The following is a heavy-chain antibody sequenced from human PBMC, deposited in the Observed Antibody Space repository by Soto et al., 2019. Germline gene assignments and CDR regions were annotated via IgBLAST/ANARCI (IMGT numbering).Heavy chain of an antibody. D-gene: IGHD3-3*01. Sequence: QVQLQQWGAGLLKPSETLSLTCAVYGGSFSGYYWSWIRQPPGKGLEWIGEINHSGSTNYNPSLKSRVTISVDTSKNQFSLKLSSVTAADTAVYYCARGGLYYDFWSGCPFDYWGQGTLVTVSS. CDR2: INHSGST. V-gene: IGHV4-34*01. J-gene: IGHJ4*02. CDR1: GGSFSGYY. CDR3: ARGGLYYDFWSGCPFDY.